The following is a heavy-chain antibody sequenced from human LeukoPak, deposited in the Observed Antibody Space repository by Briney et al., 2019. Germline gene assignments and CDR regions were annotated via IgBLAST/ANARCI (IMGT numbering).Heavy chain of an antibody. V-gene: IGHV1-18*01. CDR1: GGTFSSYA. D-gene: IGHD1-1*01. J-gene: IGHJ5*02. CDR2: IIAYNGNT. CDR3: ARDLPLDS. Sequence: ASVKVSCKASGGTFSSYAISWVRQAPGQGLEWMGGIIAYNGNTNYAQKLQGRVTMTTDTSTSTAYMELRSLRSDDTAVYYCARDLPLDSWGQGTLVTVSS.